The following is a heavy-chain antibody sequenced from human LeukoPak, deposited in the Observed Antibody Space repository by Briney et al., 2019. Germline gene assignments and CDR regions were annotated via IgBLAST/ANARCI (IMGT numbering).Heavy chain of an antibody. CDR2: IRYDGSNK. CDR1: GFTFDDYG. J-gene: IGHJ3*02. Sequence: GGSLRLSCAASGFTFDDYGMSWVRQAPGKGLEWVAFIRYDGSNKYYADSVKGRFTISRDNSKNTLYLQMNSLRAEDTAVYYCAKDTYYYGSGSYYNEVIGAFDIWGQGTMVTVSS. CDR3: AKDTYYYGSGSYYNEVIGAFDI. D-gene: IGHD3-10*01. V-gene: IGHV3-30*02.